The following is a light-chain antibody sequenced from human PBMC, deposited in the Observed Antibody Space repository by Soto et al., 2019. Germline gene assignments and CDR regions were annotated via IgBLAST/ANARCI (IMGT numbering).Light chain of an antibody. J-gene: IGKJ1*01. V-gene: IGKV1D-8*03. Sequence: VVLINQSLSLLSASPGDRVTIICRMSQGISSYLAWYQQKPGKAPELLIYAASTLQSGVPSRFSGSGSGTEFTLIISSLQPDDFATYYFQPVNSYSFGQGTKV. CDR1: QGISSY. CDR3: QPVNSYS. CDR2: AAS.